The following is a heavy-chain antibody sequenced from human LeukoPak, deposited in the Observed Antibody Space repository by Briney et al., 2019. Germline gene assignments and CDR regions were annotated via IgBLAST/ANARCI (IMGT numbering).Heavy chain of an antibody. CDR3: AKTRAAFSSGWYETGFDY. V-gene: IGHV3-23*01. CDR1: GFTFSNYA. D-gene: IGHD6-19*01. CDR2: ISGSGDST. J-gene: IGHJ4*02. Sequence: GGSLRLSCAASGFTFSNYAMSWVRQAPGKGLEWVSAISGSGDSTNYADSVRGRFTISRDKSRDTLYLQMNSLRAEDTALYYCAKTRAAFSSGWYETGFDYWAREPWSPSPQ.